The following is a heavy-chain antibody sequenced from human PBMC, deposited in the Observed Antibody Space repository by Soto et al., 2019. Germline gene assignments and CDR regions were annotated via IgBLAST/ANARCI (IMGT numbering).Heavy chain of an antibody. J-gene: IGHJ3*02. CDR2: MNPNSGNT. Sequence: ASVKGSCKASGYTFTIYDINWVRQATGQGLEWMGWMNPNSGNTGYAQKFQGRVTMTRNTSISTAYMELSSLRSEDTAVYYCARDLERDAFDIWGQGTIVTVSS. V-gene: IGHV1-8*01. D-gene: IGHD3-3*01. CDR3: ARDLERDAFDI. CDR1: GYTFTIYD.